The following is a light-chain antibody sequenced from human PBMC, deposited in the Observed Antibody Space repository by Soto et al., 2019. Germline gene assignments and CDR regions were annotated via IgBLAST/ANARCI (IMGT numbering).Light chain of an antibody. CDR2: AAP. J-gene: IGKJ1*01. CDR3: QQSLIAQWT. CDR1: QSITGY. V-gene: IGKV1-39*01. Sequence: DIQMTQSPSSLSASVGDRVTITCRASQSITGYLNWYQQKPGKVPKLLIYAAPTLQSGVPSRFSGSGSGTDFTLTLSSLQDEDSETYYCQQSLIAQWTLGQGTKVDIK.